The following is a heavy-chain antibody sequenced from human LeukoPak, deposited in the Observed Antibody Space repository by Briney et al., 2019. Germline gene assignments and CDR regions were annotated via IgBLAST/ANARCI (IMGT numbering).Heavy chain of an antibody. CDR1: GYSFTSYW. CDR2: IYPGDSDT. V-gene: IGHV5-51*01. J-gene: IGHJ5*02. D-gene: IGHD6-6*01. CDR3: ARHGSSSNRPNGFDP. Sequence: GASLQISCKGSGYSFTSYWIGWVRQLPGKGLEWMGIIYPGDSDTRYSPSFQGQVTISADKSISTAYLQWSSLKASDTAMYYCARHGSSSNRPNGFDPWGQGTLVTVSS.